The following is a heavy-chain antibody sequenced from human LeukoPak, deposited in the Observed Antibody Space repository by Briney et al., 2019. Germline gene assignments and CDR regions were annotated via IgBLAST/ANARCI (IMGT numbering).Heavy chain of an antibody. CDR2: INPNSGGT. CDR1: GYTFTGYY. J-gene: IGHJ4*02. V-gene: IGHV1-2*02. Sequence: ASVKVSCKASGYTFTGYYMHWVRQAPGQGLEWMGWINPNSGGTNYAQKFQGRVTMTRDTSISTAYMELSRLRSDDTAVYYCARDAGGSSRFDYWGQGTLVTVSS. CDR3: ARDAGGSSRFDY. D-gene: IGHD1-26*01.